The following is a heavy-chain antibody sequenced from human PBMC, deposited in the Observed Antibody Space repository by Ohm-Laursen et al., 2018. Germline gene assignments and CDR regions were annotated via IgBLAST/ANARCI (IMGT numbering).Heavy chain of an antibody. CDR1: GYTFTSYG. Sequence: GASVKVSCKASGYTFTSYGISWVRQAPGQGLEWMGGIIPIFGTTNYAQKFQGRVTMTTDTSTSTAYMELRSLRSDDTAVYYCARDHSISVVAAISYYYYGMDVWGQGTTVTVSS. V-gene: IGHV1-18*01. J-gene: IGHJ6*02. D-gene: IGHD2-15*01. CDR3: ARDHSISVVAAISYYYYGMDV. CDR2: IIPIFGTT.